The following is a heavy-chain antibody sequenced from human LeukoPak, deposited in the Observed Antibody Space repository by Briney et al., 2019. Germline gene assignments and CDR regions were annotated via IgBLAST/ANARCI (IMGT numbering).Heavy chain of an antibody. CDR3: ERGGGFDSRGFDY. CDR2: IKKDGSEK. V-gene: IGHV3-7*01. Sequence: PGRSLRPSCAAYGFTFSSYWMSWVRHAPGKGLEWVANIKKDGSEKDYVDSVRGRFTISRDSAKNSLYVQMNSLRAEDRAVYYCERGGGFDSRGFDYWGQGTLVTVSS. J-gene: IGHJ4*02. D-gene: IGHD3-9*01. CDR1: GFTFSSYW.